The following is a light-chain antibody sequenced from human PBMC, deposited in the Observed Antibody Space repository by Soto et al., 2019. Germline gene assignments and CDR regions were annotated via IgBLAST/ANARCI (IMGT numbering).Light chain of an antibody. CDR3: VAYGSDMSSARYV. CDR2: GDR. V-gene: IGLV1-40*01. J-gene: IGLJ1*01. Sequence: QSVLTQPPSVSGAPGQRVTISCTGSSSNIGAGRDVHWYQQLPGTAPRLLIYGDRNRPSGVPDRFSGSKSGASASLAITGLQAEDEAEYDCVAYGSDMSSARYVFGSGTKVTVL. CDR1: SSNIGAGRD.